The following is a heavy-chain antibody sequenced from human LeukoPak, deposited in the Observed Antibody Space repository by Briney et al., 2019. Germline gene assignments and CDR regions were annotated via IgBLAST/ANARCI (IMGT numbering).Heavy chain of an antibody. J-gene: IGHJ4*02. CDR3: ASPGRTPPQFDY. Sequence: SQTLSLTCAVSGGSISSGGYSWSWIRQPPGKGLEWIGYIYHSGSTYYNPSLKSRVTISVDRSKNQFSLKLSSVTAADTAVYYCASPGRTPPQFDYWGQGTLVTVSS. CDR1: GGSISSGGYS. D-gene: IGHD3-10*01. V-gene: IGHV4-30-2*01. CDR2: IYHSGST.